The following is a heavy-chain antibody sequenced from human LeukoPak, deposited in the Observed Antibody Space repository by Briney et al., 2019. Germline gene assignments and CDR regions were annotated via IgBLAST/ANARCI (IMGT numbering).Heavy chain of an antibody. V-gene: IGHV4-34*01. CDR1: GGSFSGYY. D-gene: IGHD3-3*01. J-gene: IGHJ3*02. CDR2: INHSGST. Sequence: SETLSLTCAVYGGSFSGYYWSWIRQPPGKGLEWIGEINHSGSTNYNPSLKSRVTISVDTSKNQFSLKLSSVTAADTAVYYCARGGDFWSGYHDAFDIWGQGTMVTVSS. CDR3: ARGGDFWSGYHDAFDI.